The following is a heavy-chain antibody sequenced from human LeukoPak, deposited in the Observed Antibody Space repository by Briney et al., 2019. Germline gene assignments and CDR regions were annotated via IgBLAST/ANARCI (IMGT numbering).Heavy chain of an antibody. Sequence: ASVKVSCKASGYTFTSYGISLVRQAPGQGLEWMGWISAYNGNTNYAQKLQGRVTMTTDTSTSTAYMELRSLRSDDTAVYYCARDQNYYDSSGYYGHDAFDILGQGTMVTGSS. V-gene: IGHV1-18*01. CDR2: ISAYNGNT. CDR3: ARDQNYYDSSGYYGHDAFDI. D-gene: IGHD3-22*01. J-gene: IGHJ3*02. CDR1: GYTFTSYG.